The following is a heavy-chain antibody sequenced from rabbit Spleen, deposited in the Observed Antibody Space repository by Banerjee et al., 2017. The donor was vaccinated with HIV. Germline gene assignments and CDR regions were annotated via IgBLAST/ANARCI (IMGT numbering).Heavy chain of an antibody. CDR1: RFSFSSDYD. V-gene: IGHV1S40*01. D-gene: IGHD3-1*01. Sequence: QSLEESGGGLVKPGASLTLTCKAFRFSFSSDYDMCWVRQAPGKGLEWIACINAYTGKPVYATWAKGRFTISRTSSTTVTLQMTGLTAADTATYFCARDLASVVGWNFNLWGPGTLVTVS. CDR2: INAYTGKP. J-gene: IGHJ4*01. CDR3: ARDLASVVGWNFNL.